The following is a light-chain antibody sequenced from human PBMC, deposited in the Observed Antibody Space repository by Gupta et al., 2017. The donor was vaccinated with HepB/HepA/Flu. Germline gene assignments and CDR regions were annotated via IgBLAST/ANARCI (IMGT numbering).Light chain of an antibody. CDR2: EAS. CDR3: QQYNDYWRLT. CDR1: QNIGTW. Sequence: DILMTQSPSSLSASVGDRVTITCRASQNIGTWLAWYQQKPGKAHKLLIFEASSSKSGVPSRFSGSGSGTEFTLTIGSLQPDDFATYYCQQYNDYWRLTFGGGTKVDIK. V-gene: IGKV1-5*03. J-gene: IGKJ4*01.